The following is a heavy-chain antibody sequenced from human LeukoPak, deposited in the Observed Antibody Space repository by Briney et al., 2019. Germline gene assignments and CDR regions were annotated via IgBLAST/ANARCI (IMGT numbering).Heavy chain of an antibody. D-gene: IGHD3-22*01. Sequence: SETLSLTCTVSGGSISTYYWGWVRQPPGKGLEWIGYIYYIGSTNYNPSLKSRVTISVDTSKNQFSLKLSSVTAADTAVYYCARVLDSSGYYYGFDPWGQGTLVTVSS. CDR3: ARVLDSSGYYYGFDP. CDR2: IYYIGST. CDR1: GGSISTYY. J-gene: IGHJ5*02. V-gene: IGHV4-59*12.